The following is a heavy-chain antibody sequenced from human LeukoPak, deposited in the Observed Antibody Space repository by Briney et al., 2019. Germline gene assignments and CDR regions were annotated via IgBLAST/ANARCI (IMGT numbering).Heavy chain of an antibody. V-gene: IGHV1-46*01. J-gene: IGHJ5*01. CDR3: ARGGSGGTGDWFDS. Sequence: ASVKVSCTASGYTFTSYNVHWVRQAPGQGLEWMGIINPSGGSTSYAQKFQGRVTMSRDTSTSTVYMELTSLRSEDTAVYYCARGGSGGTGDWFDSWGQGTLVTVSS. CDR2: INPSGGST. CDR1: GYTFTSYN. D-gene: IGHD3-10*01.